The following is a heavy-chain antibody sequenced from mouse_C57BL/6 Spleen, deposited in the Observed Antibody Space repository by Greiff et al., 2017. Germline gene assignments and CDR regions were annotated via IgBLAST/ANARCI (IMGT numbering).Heavy chain of an antibody. V-gene: IGHV5-17*01. Sequence: EVMLVESGGGLVKPGGSLKLSCAASGFTFSDYGMHWVRQAPEKGLEWVAYISSGSSTIYYADTVKGRFTISRDNAKNTLFLQMTSLRSEDTAMYYCARLGGYYSYYFDYWGQGTTLTVSS. J-gene: IGHJ2*01. CDR1: GFTFSDYG. CDR3: ARLGGYYSYYFDY. D-gene: IGHD2-3*01. CDR2: ISSGSSTI.